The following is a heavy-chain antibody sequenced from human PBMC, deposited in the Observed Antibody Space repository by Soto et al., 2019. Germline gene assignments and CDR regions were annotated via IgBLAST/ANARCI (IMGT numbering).Heavy chain of an antibody. Sequence: QVQLVQSGAEVKKPGASVKVSCKASGYTFTSYGISWVRQAPGQGLEWMGWISAYNGNTNYAQKLQGRVTMTTDTSTSTAEMEPRSLGSGDTGVYCCARGRCTFAYWGRGTLVTVSS. CDR2: ISAYNGNT. CDR3: ARGRCTFAY. D-gene: IGHD2-8*01. CDR1: GYTFTSYG. J-gene: IGHJ4*02. V-gene: IGHV1-18*01.